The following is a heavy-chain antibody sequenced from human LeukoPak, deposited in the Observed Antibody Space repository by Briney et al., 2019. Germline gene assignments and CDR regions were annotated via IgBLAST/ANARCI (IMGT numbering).Heavy chain of an antibody. Sequence: PSETLSLTCAVYGGSFSGYYWSWIRQPPGKGLEWIGEINHSGSTNYNPSLKSRVTISVDTSKNQFSLKLSSVTAADTAVYYCARARVVVVAAKKRYYYGMDVWGQGTTVTVSS. CDR2: INHSGST. V-gene: IGHV4-34*01. D-gene: IGHD2-15*01. CDR1: GGSFSGYY. J-gene: IGHJ6*02. CDR3: ARARVVVVAAKKRYYYGMDV.